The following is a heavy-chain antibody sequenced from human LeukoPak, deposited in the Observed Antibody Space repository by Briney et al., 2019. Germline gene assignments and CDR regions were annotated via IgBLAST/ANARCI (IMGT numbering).Heavy chain of an antibody. CDR2: FDPEDGET. D-gene: IGHD2-21*02. CDR1: GYTLTELS. Sequence: ASVKVSCKVSGYTLTELSMHWVRQAPGKGLDWMGGFDPEDGETIYAQKFQGRDTMTEDTSTDTAYMELSSLRSEDTAVYYCAARDLAYCGGDCYRRYAFDIWGQGTMVTVSS. V-gene: IGHV1-24*01. CDR3: AARDLAYCGGDCYRRYAFDI. J-gene: IGHJ3*02.